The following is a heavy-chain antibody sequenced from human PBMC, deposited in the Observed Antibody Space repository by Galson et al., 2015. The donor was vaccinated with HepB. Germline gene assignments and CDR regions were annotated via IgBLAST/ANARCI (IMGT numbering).Heavy chain of an antibody. D-gene: IGHD2-15*01. CDR3: ARRGNGYVVVVAATGGYGMDV. CDR2: ISYDGSNK. V-gene: IGHV3-30-3*01. Sequence: SLRLSCAASGFTFSSYAMHWVRQAPGKGLEWVAVISYDGSNKYYADSVKGRFTISRDNSKNTLYLQMNSLRAEDTAVYYCARRGNGYVVVVAATGGYGMDVWGQGTTVTVSS. J-gene: IGHJ6*02. CDR1: GFTFSSYA.